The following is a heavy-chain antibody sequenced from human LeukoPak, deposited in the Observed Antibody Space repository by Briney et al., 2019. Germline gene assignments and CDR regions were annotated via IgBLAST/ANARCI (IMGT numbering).Heavy chain of an antibody. V-gene: IGHV3-9*01. CDR1: GFTFDDYA. J-gene: IGHJ6*02. CDR3: AKARIAAAGYYYYGMDV. CDR2: ISWNSGSI. D-gene: IGHD6-13*01. Sequence: PGGSLRLSCAASGFTFDDYAMHWVRQAPGKGLEWVSGISWNSGSIGYADSVKGRFTISGDNAKNSLYLQMNSLRAEDTALYYCAKARIAAAGYYYYGMDVWGQGTTVTVSS.